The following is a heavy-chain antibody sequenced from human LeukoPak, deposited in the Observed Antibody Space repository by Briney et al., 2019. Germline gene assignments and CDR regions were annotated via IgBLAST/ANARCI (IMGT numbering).Heavy chain of an antibody. V-gene: IGHV3-23*01. J-gene: IGHJ4*02. Sequence: PGGSLRLSCAASGFTFSNHGMNWVRQAPGKGLEWLSGVSPPGGGTYYADSVKGRFTISRDNSKNTLYLQMNNLRAEDTAVYYCAKKPLPGRGSYYGYWGQGTLVTVSS. CDR1: GFTFSNHG. D-gene: IGHD1-26*01. CDR3: AKKPLPGRGSYYGY. CDR2: VSPPGGGT.